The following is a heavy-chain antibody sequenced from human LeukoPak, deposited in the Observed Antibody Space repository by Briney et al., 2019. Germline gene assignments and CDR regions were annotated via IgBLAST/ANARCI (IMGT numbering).Heavy chain of an antibody. D-gene: IGHD3-16*01. CDR2: IYYSGST. Sequence: SETLSLTCTVSGGSISSSSYYWGWIRQPPGKGLEWIGSIYYSGSTYHNPSLKSRVTISVDTSKNQFSLKLSSVTAADTAEYYCAGGYAYYFDYWGQGTLVTVSS. CDR3: AGGYAYYFDY. CDR1: GGSISSSSYY. V-gene: IGHV4-39*01. J-gene: IGHJ4*02.